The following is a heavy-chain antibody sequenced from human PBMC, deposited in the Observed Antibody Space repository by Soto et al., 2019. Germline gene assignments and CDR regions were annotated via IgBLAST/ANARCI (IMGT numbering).Heavy chain of an antibody. CDR3: AKDKVGATLGPFDY. CDR1: GFTFSSYA. D-gene: IGHD1-26*01. V-gene: IGHV3-23*01. J-gene: IGHJ4*02. Sequence: EVQLLESGGGLVQPGGSLRLSCAASGFTFSSYAMSWVRQAPGKGLEWVSAISGSGGSTYYADSVKGRFTISRDNSKNALYLQMNSLRADDTAVYYCAKDKVGATLGPFDYWGQGTLVTVSS. CDR2: ISGSGGST.